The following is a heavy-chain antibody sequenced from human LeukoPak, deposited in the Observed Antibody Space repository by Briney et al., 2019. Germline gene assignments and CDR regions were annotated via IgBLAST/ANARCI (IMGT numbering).Heavy chain of an antibody. D-gene: IGHD3-22*01. Sequence: GGSLRLSCAASGFTFSNYTMHWVRQAPGKGLEYVSAISTKGGTKYYANSVKGRFTISRDNSKSTLYLQMGSLRAEDMAVYYCVRGSSGSDYWGQGTLVTVTS. J-gene: IGHJ4*02. V-gene: IGHV3-64*01. CDR2: ISTKGGTK. CDR1: GFTFSNYT. CDR3: VRGSSGSDY.